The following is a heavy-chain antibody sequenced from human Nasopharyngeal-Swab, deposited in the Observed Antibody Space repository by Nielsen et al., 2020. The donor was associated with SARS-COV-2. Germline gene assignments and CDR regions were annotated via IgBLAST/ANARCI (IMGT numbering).Heavy chain of an antibody. CDR2: TYYRSKWYN. J-gene: IGHJ4*02. D-gene: IGHD6-13*01. V-gene: IGHV6-1*01. CDR3: ARDLDSSSWYPYYFDY. Sequence: WIRQSPSRGLEWLGRTYYRSKWYNDYAVSVKSRITINPDTSKNQFSLHLNSVTPEDTAVYYCARDLDSSSWYPYYFDYWGQGTLVTVSS.